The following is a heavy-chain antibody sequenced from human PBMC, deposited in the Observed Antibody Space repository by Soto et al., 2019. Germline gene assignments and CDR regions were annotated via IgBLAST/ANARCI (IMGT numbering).Heavy chain of an antibody. J-gene: IGHJ5*02. D-gene: IGHD6-19*01. CDR1: GFTFSNAW. CDR2: IKSKTDGGTT. Sequence: GGSLRLSCAASGFTFSNAWMNWVRQAPGKGLEWVGRIKSKTDGGTTDYAAPVKGRFTISRDDSKNTLYLQMNSLKTEDTAVYYCYSSVFLYLPSPNWFDPWGQGTLVTVSS. CDR3: YSSVFLYLPSPNWFDP. V-gene: IGHV3-15*07.